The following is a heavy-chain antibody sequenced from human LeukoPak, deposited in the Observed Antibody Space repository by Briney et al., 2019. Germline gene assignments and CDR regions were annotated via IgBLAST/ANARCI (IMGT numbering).Heavy chain of an antibody. J-gene: IGHJ4*02. V-gene: IGHV1-2*02. CDR1: GYTFTGHY. Sequence: ASVKVSCKASGYTFTGHYMHWVRQAPGQGLEWMGWINPNSGGTNYAQKFQGRVTMTRDTSISTAYMELSRLRSDDTAVYYCARDPVEMATTEFDYWGQGTLVTVSS. CDR2: INPNSGGT. D-gene: IGHD5-24*01. CDR3: ARDPVEMATTEFDY.